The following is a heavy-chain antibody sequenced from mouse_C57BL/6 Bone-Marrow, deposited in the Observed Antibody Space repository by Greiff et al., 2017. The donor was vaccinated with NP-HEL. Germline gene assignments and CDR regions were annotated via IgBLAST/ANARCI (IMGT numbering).Heavy chain of an antibody. CDR2: ISSGGDYI. Sequence: EVKLVESGEGLVKPGGSLKLSCAASGFTFSSYAMSWVRQTPEKRLEWVAYISSGGDYIYYADTVKGRFTISRDNARNTLYLQMSSLKSEDTAMYYCTREGYYGSSLYYAMDYWGQGTSVTVSS. D-gene: IGHD1-1*01. CDR1: GFTFSSYA. CDR3: TREGYYGSSLYYAMDY. J-gene: IGHJ4*01. V-gene: IGHV5-9-1*02.